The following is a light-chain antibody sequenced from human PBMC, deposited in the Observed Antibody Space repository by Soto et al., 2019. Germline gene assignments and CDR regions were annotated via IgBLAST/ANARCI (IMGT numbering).Light chain of an antibody. CDR3: QQSYSTPPT. CDR2: TSS. CDR1: QTIGRN. J-gene: IGKJ1*01. V-gene: IGKV1-39*01. Sequence: DIPMTQSPASLSGSIGDRVTISCGASQTIGRNLNWYQQKPGKAPTLLMFTSSSLQSGVPSRFSGSGSGTDFILTISSLQPEDFATYYCQQSYSTPPTFGQGTKVEI.